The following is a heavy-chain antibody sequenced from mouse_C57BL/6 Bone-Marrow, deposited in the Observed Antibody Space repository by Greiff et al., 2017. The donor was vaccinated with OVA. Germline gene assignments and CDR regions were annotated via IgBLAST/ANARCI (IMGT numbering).Heavy chain of an antibody. CDR3: ARGDYYGSRNYYAMDY. CDR1: GFTFSDYG. D-gene: IGHD1-1*01. J-gene: IGHJ4*01. V-gene: IGHV5-17*01. CDR2: ISSGSSTI. Sequence: EVHLVESGGGLVKPGGSLKLSCAASGFTFSDYGMHWVRQAPEKGLEWVAYISSGSSTIYYADTVKGRFTLSRDKAKNTLFLQMTSLRSEDTAMYYCARGDYYGSRNYYAMDYWGQGTSVTVSS.